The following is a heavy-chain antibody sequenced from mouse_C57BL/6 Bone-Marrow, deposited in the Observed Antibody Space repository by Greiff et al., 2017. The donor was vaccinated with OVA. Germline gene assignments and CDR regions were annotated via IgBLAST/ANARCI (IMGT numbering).Heavy chain of an antibody. V-gene: IGHV14-4*01. Sequence: VQLQQSGAELVRPGASVKLSCTASGFNIKDDYMHWVKQRPEQGLEWIGWIDPENGDTEYASKFLGKATITADTSSNTVYLQLSSLTSEDTAVYYCTTGLRDYWGKGTTLTVSS. CDR1: GFNIKDDY. J-gene: IGHJ2*01. CDR2: IDPENGDT. CDR3: TTGLRDY. D-gene: IGHD1-1*01.